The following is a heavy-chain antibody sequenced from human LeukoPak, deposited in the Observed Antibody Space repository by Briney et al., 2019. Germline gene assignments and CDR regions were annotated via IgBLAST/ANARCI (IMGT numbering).Heavy chain of an antibody. CDR1: GGSISSYY. Sequence: SSETLSLTCTVSGGSISSYYWSWIRQPPGQGLEWIGYIYYSGSTNYNPSLKSRVTISVDTSKNQFSLKLSSVTAADTAVYYCASYYYDSSGSLNDYWGQGTLVTVSS. CDR3: ASYYYDSSGSLNDY. J-gene: IGHJ4*02. CDR2: IYYSGST. V-gene: IGHV4-59*01. D-gene: IGHD3-22*01.